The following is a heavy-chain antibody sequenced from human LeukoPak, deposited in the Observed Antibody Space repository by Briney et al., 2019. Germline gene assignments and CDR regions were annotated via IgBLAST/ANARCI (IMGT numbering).Heavy chain of an antibody. Sequence: SQTLSPTCAISGDSVSSNSAAWNWIRQSPSRGLEWLGRTYYRSKWYNDYAVSVKSRITINPDTSKNQFSLQLNSVTPEDTAVYYCARGVATTYYYYYGMDVWGQGTTVTVSS. CDR1: GDSVSSNSAA. CDR2: TYYRSKWYN. CDR3: ARGVATTYYYYYGMDV. D-gene: IGHD5-12*01. J-gene: IGHJ6*02. V-gene: IGHV6-1*01.